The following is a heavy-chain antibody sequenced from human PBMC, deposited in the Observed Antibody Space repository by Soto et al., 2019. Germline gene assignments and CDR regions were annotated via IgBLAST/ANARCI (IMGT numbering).Heavy chain of an antibody. CDR2: IYYSGST. CDR1: GGSISSGGYY. D-gene: IGHD6-19*01. Sequence: SETLSLTCTVSGGSISSGGYYWSWIRQHPGKGLEWIGYIYYSGSTYYNPSLKSRVTISVDTSKNQFSLKLSSVTAADTAVYYCAREPVAVAGKANWFDPWGQGTLVTV. CDR3: AREPVAVAGKANWFDP. V-gene: IGHV4-31*03. J-gene: IGHJ5*02.